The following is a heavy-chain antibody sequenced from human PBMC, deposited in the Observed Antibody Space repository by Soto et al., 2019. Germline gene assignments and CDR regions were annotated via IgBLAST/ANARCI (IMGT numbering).Heavy chain of an antibody. CDR1: GGSISSYY. V-gene: IGHV4-59*01. CDR2: IYYSGST. J-gene: IGHJ4*02. Sequence: SETLSLTCTVSGGSISSYYWSWIRQPPGKGLEWIGYIYYSGSTNYNPSLKSRVTISVDTSKNQFSLKLSSVTAADTAVYYCARGLYDILTGYPSGNFDYWGQGTLVTVSS. CDR3: ARGLYDILTGYPSGNFDY. D-gene: IGHD3-9*01.